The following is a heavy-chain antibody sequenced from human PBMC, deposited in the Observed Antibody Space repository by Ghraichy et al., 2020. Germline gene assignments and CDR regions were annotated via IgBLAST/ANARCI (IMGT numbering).Heavy chain of an antibody. V-gene: IGHV4-39*07. Sequence: SETLSLTCTVSGGSISSSIYYWGWIRQPPGKGLEWIGSMYYSGNTYFNPSLKSRVTISLDTSKNQFSLNLSSVTAADTAVYFCARRGHRSSDTFDIWGQGTMVTVSS. CDR3: ARRGHRSSDTFDI. CDR1: GGSISSSIYY. J-gene: IGHJ3*02. CDR2: MYYSGNT.